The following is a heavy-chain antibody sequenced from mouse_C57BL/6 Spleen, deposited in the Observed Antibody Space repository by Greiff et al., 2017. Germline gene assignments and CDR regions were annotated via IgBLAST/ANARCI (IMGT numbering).Heavy chain of an antibody. CDR3: TPYDYDVGFAY. CDR1: GFHIKDDY. D-gene: IGHD2-4*01. J-gene: IGHJ3*01. Sequence: EVQLQQPGAELVRPGASVKLSCTASGFHIKDDYMHWVKQRPEQGLEWIGWIDPENGDPEYASKFQGKATITADTSSITAYLQLSSLTSEDAAVYYCTPYDYDVGFAYWGQGTLVTVSA. V-gene: IGHV14-4*01. CDR2: IDPENGDP.